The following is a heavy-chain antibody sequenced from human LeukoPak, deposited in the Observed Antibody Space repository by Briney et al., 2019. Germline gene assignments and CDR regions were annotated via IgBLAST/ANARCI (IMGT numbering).Heavy chain of an antibody. CDR2: IYSSAST. Sequence: SETLSLTCTVSGASMSSYYWTWIRQPPGKGLEWIGYIYSSASTNSNPSLKSRVTISVDTSKNQFSLNLSSVTAADTAVYYCARGGEAGLADWGQGTLVTVSS. J-gene: IGHJ4*02. CDR1: GASMSSYY. V-gene: IGHV4-59*01. D-gene: IGHD4-17*01. CDR3: ARGGEAGLAD.